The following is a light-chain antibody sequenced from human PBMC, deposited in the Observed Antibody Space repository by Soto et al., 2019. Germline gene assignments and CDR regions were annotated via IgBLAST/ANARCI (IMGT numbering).Light chain of an antibody. CDR1: SSDVGGYRY. CDR3: SSYTSSTILV. Sequence: QSVLTQPASVSGSPGQSITISCTGTSSDVGGYRYVSWYQQHPGKAPKLLIYEVSNRPSGVSIRFSGSKSGNTASLTISGLQPEDEADYYCSSYTSSTILVFGGGTKVTVL. CDR2: EVS. V-gene: IGLV2-14*01. J-gene: IGLJ2*01.